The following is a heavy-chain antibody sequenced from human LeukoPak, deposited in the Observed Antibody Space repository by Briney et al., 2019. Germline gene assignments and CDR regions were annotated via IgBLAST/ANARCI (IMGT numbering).Heavy chain of an antibody. CDR2: ISSSSTYM. V-gene: IGHV3-21*01. CDR3: ARDRGSGWHTFDD. CDR1: GFTFRSYY. Sequence: GGSLRLSCAASGFTFRSYYMSWVRQAPGKGLEWVSSISSSSTYMFYADSVRGRFTISRDNAKNSLYLQMNSLRAEDTAVYYCARDRGSGWHTFDDWRRGTLVTVSS. D-gene: IGHD6-19*01. J-gene: IGHJ4*02.